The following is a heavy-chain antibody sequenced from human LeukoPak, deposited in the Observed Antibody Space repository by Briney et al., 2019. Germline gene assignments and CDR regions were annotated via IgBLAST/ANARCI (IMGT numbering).Heavy chain of an antibody. V-gene: IGHV4-59*12. CDR1: GGSISSYY. D-gene: IGHD3-10*01. J-gene: IGHJ4*02. CDR3: AREGFGEQQLIDY. CDR2: IYYSGST. Sequence: SETLSLTCTVSGGSISSYYWSWIRQPPGKGLEWIGYIYYSGSTNYNPSLKSRVTISVDTSKNQFSLKLSSVTAADTAVYYCAREGFGEQQLIDYWGQGTLVTVSS.